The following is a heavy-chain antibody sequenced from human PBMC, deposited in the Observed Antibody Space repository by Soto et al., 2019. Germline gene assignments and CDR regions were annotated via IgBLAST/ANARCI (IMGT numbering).Heavy chain of an antibody. V-gene: IGHV4-4*07. D-gene: IGHD3-22*01. Sequence: QVQLQESGSGLVKASETLSLTRNVSGGSISGHYWSWIRQPAGKGLEWIGRVYSTGTTDYNPSLEGRVTMSVDTSKSQFSLKLRSVTAADTAKYYCAREKDYYYSALDVWGQGITVAVSS. CDR3: AREKDYYYSALDV. J-gene: IGHJ6*02. CDR2: VYSTGTT. CDR1: GGSISGHY.